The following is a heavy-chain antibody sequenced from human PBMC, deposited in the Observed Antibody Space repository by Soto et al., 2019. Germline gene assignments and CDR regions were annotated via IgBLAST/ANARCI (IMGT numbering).Heavy chain of an antibody. V-gene: IGHV3-48*02. CDR3: ARDQLLATVGTNSYYGLAV. CDR2: IDGIGTTI. CDR1: GFTLRNYS. Sequence: GSLRLSCSVTGFTLRNYSMNWVRKAPGKGLEWVSYIDGIGTTIYYADSVKGRFAISRDNAKNSVYLQMSSLRDEDTAVYFCARDQLLATVGTNSYYGLAVWGQGTTVTVSS. J-gene: IGHJ6*02. D-gene: IGHD6-13*01.